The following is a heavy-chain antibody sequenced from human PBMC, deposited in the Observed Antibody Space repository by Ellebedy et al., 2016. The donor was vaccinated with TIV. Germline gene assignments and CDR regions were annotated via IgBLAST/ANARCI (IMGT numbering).Heavy chain of an antibody. CDR3: AKGHSSGWYFFDY. V-gene: IGHV3-30*04. Sequence: GGSLRLSCAASGFTFSSYAMHRVRQAPGKGPEWVAVISYDGGNKYYADSVKGRFTISRDNSKNTLYLQMNSLRAEDTAVYYCAKGHSSGWYFFDYWGQGTLVTFSS. CDR2: ISYDGGNK. D-gene: IGHD6-19*01. CDR1: GFTFSSYA. J-gene: IGHJ4*02.